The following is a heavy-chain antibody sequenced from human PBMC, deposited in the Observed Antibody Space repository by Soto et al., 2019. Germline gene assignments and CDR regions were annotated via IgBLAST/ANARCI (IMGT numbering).Heavy chain of an antibody. CDR3: ARGEVVAATHFDY. Sequence: QVQLQESGPGLVKPSQALSLTCTVSGGSISSGGYYWSWIRQHPGKGLEWIGYIYYSGSTYYNPSLKSRVTISVDTSKNQFSLKLSSVTAADTAVYYCARGEVVAATHFDYWGQGTLVTVSS. D-gene: IGHD2-15*01. J-gene: IGHJ4*02. CDR2: IYYSGST. V-gene: IGHV4-31*03. CDR1: GGSISSGGYY.